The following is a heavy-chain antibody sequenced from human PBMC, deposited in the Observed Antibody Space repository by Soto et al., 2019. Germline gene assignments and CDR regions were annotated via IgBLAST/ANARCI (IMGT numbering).Heavy chain of an antibody. J-gene: IGHJ6*02. CDR2: IYPGDSDT. Sequence: PVASLKLSGKVSGYSFTSYWIGWVRQMPGKGLEWMGIIYPGDSDTRYSPSFQGQVTISADKSISTAYLQWSSLKASDTAMYYCARLFGRDGYNYDYYYGMDVWGQGTTVTVSS. CDR1: GYSFTSYW. V-gene: IGHV5-51*01. D-gene: IGHD5-12*01. CDR3: ARLFGRDGYNYDYYYGMDV.